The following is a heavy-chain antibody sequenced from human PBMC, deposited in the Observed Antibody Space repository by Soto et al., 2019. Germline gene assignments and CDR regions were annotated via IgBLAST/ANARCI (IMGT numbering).Heavy chain of an antibody. Sequence: SQTLSLTCVISGDSVSSNSAAWNWIRQSPSRGLEWLGRTYYRSKWYNDYAVSVKSRITINPDTSKNQFSLQLNSVTPEDTAVYYCARGSWDIVVVPAARGDYWGQGTLVTVSS. CDR3: ARGSWDIVVVPAARGDY. CDR2: TYYRSKWYN. CDR1: GDSVSSNSAA. J-gene: IGHJ4*02. D-gene: IGHD2-2*01. V-gene: IGHV6-1*01.